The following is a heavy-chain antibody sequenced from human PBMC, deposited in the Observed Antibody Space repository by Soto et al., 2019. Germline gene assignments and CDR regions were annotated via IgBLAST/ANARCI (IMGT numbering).Heavy chain of an antibody. CDR2: IIPIFGTA. V-gene: IGHV1-69*01. CDR3: ARDPVVVVAATPNYYGMDV. D-gene: IGHD2-15*01. Sequence: QVQLVQSGAEVKKPGSSVKVSCKASGGTFSSYAISWVRQAPGQGLEWMGGIIPIFGTANYARKFQGRVTRTADESTSTAYMELSSLRSEDTAVYYCARDPVVVVAATPNYYGMDVWGQGTTVTVSS. J-gene: IGHJ6*02. CDR1: GGTFSSYA.